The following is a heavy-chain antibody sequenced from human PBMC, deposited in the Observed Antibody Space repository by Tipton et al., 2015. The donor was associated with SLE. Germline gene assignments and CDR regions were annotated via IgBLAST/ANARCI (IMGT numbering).Heavy chain of an antibody. J-gene: IGHJ2*01. D-gene: IGHD6-13*01. CDR2: ISYDGSNK. CDR3: ARGGYSSYWYFDL. CDR1: GFTFSSYA. V-gene: IGHV3-30-3*01. Sequence: SLRLSCAASGFTFSSYAMHWVRQAPGKGLEWVAVISYDGSNKYYADSVKGRFTISRDNSKNSLYLQMNSLRAEDTAVYYCARGGYSSYWYFDLWGRGTLVTVSS.